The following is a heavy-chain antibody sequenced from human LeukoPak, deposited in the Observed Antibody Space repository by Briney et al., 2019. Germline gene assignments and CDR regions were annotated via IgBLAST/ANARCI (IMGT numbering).Heavy chain of an antibody. CDR3: AKPRWGWYGGFDY. J-gene: IGHJ4*02. D-gene: IGHD3-10*01. CDR1: GFTFSSFG. Sequence: PGGSLRLSCAASGFTFSSFGMSWVRHTPGKGLEWVSAISGSGDSTYYADSVKGRFTISRDNSKNKLYLQMNSLRAEDTAVYYCAKPRWGWYGGFDYWGQGTPVTVSS. V-gene: IGHV3-23*01. CDR2: ISGSGDST.